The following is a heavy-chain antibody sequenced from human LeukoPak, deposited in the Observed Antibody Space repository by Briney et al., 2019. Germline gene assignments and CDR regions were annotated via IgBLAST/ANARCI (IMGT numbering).Heavy chain of an antibody. V-gene: IGHV4-59*08. CDR1: GGSISSYY. J-gene: IGHJ4*02. CDR2: IYYSGST. D-gene: IGHD4-17*01. Sequence: SETLSLTCTLSGGSISSYYWSWIRQPPGKGLEWIGYIYYSGSTNYNPSLKSRVTISVDTSKNQFSLKLSSVTAADTAVYYCARLGTVTGVDYWGQGTLVTVSS. CDR3: ARLGTVTGVDY.